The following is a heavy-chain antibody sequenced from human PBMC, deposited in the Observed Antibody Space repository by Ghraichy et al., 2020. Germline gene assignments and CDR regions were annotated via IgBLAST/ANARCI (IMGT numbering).Heavy chain of an antibody. CDR2: INPNSGGT. J-gene: IGHJ4*02. CDR3: ARTILAAAGHFVY. D-gene: IGHD6-13*01. V-gene: IGHV1-2*04. CDR1: GYTFTGYY. Sequence: ASVKVSCKASGYTFTGYYMHWVRQAPGQGLEWMGWINPNSGGTNYAQKFQGWVTMTRDTSISTAYMELSRLRSADTAVYYWARTILAAAGHFVYWGQGTLVTVSS.